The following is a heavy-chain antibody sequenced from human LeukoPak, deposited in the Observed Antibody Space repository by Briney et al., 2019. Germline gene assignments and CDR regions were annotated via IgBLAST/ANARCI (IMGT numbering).Heavy chain of an antibody. CDR3: AREFSSSGWA. CDR2: IKQDGSEK. CDR1: EFTFSSYW. J-gene: IGHJ4*02. V-gene: IGHV3-7*01. D-gene: IGHD6-19*01. Sequence: GGSLRLSCAASEFTFSSYWMSWVRQAPGKGLEWVANIKQDGSEKYYVDSVKGRFTISRDNAKNSLYLQMNSLRAEDTAVYYCAREFSSSGWARGQGTLVTVSS.